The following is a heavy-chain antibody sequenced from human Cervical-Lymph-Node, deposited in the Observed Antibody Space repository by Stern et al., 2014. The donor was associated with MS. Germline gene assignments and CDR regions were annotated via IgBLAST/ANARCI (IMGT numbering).Heavy chain of an antibody. CDR2: ILSSSSPI. CDR3: ARGGPAPGLSDFDH. D-gene: IGHD6-13*01. CDR1: GFPFSSYS. Sequence: EVQLVESGGGLVQPGGSLRLSCAASGFPFSSYSMNWVRQAPGKGLEWVSYILSSSSPIYYADSVKGRFTISRDNANNSLFLQMNSLRVEDTAVYYCARGGPAPGLSDFDHWGQGTLVTVSS. J-gene: IGHJ4*02. V-gene: IGHV3-48*01.